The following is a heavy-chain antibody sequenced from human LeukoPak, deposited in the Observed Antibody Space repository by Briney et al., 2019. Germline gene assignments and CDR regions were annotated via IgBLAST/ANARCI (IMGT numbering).Heavy chain of an antibody. D-gene: IGHD3-3*01. Sequence: GGSLRLSCSASGFTFSTYPMHWVRQAPGKGLEWVSAISGSGGSTYYADSVKGRFTISRDNSKNTLYLQMNSLRAEDTAVYYCAKAPYDFWSGSRAPFFDYWGQGTLVTVSS. CDR1: GFTFSTYP. V-gene: IGHV3-23*01. CDR2: ISGSGGST. CDR3: AKAPYDFWSGSRAPFFDY. J-gene: IGHJ4*02.